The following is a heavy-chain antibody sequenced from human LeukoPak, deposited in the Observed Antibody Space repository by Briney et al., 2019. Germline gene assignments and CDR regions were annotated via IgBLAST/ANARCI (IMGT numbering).Heavy chain of an antibody. V-gene: IGHV1-46*01. J-gene: IGHJ4*02. D-gene: IGHD1-26*01. CDR3: ARAQDPIIVGATTGFDY. CDR1: GYTFTSYY. Sequence: GASVKVSCKASGYTFTSYYMHWVRQAPGQGLEWMGIINPSGGSTSYAQKFQGRVTMTRDMSTSTVYMELSGLRSEDTAVYYCARAQDPIIVGATTGFDYWGQGTLVTVSS. CDR2: INPSGGST.